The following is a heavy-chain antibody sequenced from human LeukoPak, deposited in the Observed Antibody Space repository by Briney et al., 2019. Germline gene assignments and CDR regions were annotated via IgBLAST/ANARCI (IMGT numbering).Heavy chain of an antibody. V-gene: IGHV1-46*01. D-gene: IGHD3-22*01. J-gene: IGHJ4*02. CDR3: ARSYDSSGYHFDY. CDR2: INPTGGST. Sequence: ASVKVSCKASGYTFPSYFMHWVRQAPGQGLEWMGIINPTGGSTTYAQKFQGRVTMTRDTSTSTVYMELSSLRSEDTAVYYCARSYDSSGYHFDYWGQGTLVTVSS. CDR1: GYTFPSYF.